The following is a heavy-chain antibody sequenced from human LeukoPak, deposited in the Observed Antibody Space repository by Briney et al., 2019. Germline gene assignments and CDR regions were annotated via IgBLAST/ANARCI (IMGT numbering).Heavy chain of an antibody. CDR2: IGTSGNTI. CDR3: ARDQWLDY. D-gene: IGHD5-24*01. J-gene: IGHJ4*02. CDR1: GFTFSGYI. Sequence: GGSLRLSCAASGFTFSGYIMNWVRQAPGKGLEWVSFIGTSGNTIYYADSVKGRFTVSRDNAKNALYLQMSSLTAEDTAVYYCARDQWLDYWGQGTLVTVSS. V-gene: IGHV3-48*01.